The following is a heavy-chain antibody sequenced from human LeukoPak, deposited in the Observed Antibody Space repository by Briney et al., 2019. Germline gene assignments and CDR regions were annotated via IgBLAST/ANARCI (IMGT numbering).Heavy chain of an antibody. CDR2: VYYSGST. V-gene: IGHV4-39*01. Sequence: SETLSLTCTVSGGSTSSTSHYWGWIRQPPGKGLEWIGSVYYSGSTYYNPSLKSRVTISVDTSKNQFSLRLSSVTATDMAVYFCARLGYSVSWTDCWGQGILVTVSS. CDR3: ARLGYSVSWTDC. J-gene: IGHJ4*02. CDR1: GGSTSSTSHY. D-gene: IGHD6-13*01.